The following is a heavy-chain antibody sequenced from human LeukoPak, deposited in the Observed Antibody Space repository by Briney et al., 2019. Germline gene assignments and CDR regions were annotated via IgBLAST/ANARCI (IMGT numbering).Heavy chain of an antibody. Sequence: SETLSLTCTVSGGSISTYYGNWIRQAPGKGLEWIGYIYYSGSTNYNPSLKSRVTISVDTSKNQFSLKLSSVTAADTAVYYCARVSVGYCSSTSCYSTRPLNWFDPWGQGTLVTVSS. D-gene: IGHD2-2*03. V-gene: IGHV4-59*01. J-gene: IGHJ5*02. CDR1: GGSISTYY. CDR3: ARVSVGYCSSTSCYSTRPLNWFDP. CDR2: IYYSGST.